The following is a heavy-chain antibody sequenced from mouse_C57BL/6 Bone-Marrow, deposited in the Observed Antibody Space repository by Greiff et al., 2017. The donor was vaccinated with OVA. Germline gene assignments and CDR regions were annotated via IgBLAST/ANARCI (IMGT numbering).Heavy chain of an antibody. J-gene: IGHJ3*01. CDR1: GFNIKDDY. V-gene: IGHV14-4*01. D-gene: IGHD1-1*01. Sequence: VQLKESGAELVRPGASVKLSCTASGFNIKDDYMHWVKQRPEQGLEWIGWIDPENGDTEYASKFQGKATITADTSSNTAYLQRSSLTSEDTAVYYCTPTVGKVAYWGQGTLVTVSA. CDR3: TPTVGKVAY. CDR2: IDPENGDT.